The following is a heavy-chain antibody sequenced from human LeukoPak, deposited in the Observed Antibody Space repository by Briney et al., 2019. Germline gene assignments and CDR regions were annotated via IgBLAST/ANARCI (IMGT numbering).Heavy chain of an antibody. J-gene: IGHJ4*02. CDR1: GFTFSSYA. V-gene: IGHV3-23*01. CDR3: AKPYSGSYKGYFDY. CDR2: ISGSGGST. D-gene: IGHD1-26*01. Sequence: GGSLRLSCAASGFTFSSYAMTWVRQAPGKGLGWVSTISGSGGSTYHADSVKGRFTISRDNSKNTLYLQMNSLRAEDTAVYFCAKPYSGSYKGYFDYWGQGTLVTVSS.